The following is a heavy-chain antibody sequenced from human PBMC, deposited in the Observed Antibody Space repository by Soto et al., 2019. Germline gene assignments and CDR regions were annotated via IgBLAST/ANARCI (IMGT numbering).Heavy chain of an antibody. J-gene: IGHJ2*01. CDR3: ARDDSAARPLWYFDL. CDR1: GHTFTGYY. CDR2: INPNSGGT. D-gene: IGHD6-6*01. V-gene: IGHV1-2*02. Sequence: ASVKVSCKASGHTFTGYYMHWVRQAPGQGLEWMGWINPNSGGTNYAQKFQGRVTMTRDTSISTAYMELSRLRSDDTAVYYCARDDSAARPLWYFDLWGRGTLVTVSS.